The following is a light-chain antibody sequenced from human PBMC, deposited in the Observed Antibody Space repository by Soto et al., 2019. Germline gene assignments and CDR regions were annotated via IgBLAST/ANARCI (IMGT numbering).Light chain of an antibody. CDR2: GAS. V-gene: IGKV1-5*03. Sequence: DIQMTQSPSSLCASVGDRVTITFRASESISTWLAWYQQKPGKAPKLLIYGASSLESGVSPRFSGDGSETDFTLTISSLQRDDFGTYYCQQYSRLWSFGQGTKVDIK. CDR1: ESISTW. CDR3: QQYSRLWS. J-gene: IGKJ1*01.